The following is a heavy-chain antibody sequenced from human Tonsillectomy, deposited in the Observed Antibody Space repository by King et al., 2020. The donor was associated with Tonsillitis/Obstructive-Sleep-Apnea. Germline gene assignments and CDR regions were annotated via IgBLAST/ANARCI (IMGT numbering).Heavy chain of an antibody. J-gene: IGHJ5*02. CDR3: ARGKAVVTHNWFDP. CDR2: INPNSGGT. V-gene: IGHV1-2*04. CDR1: GYTFTGYY. D-gene: IGHD4-23*01. Sequence: QLVQSGAEVKKPGASVKVSCKASGYTFTGYYMHWVRQAPGQGLEWMGWINPNSGGTNYAQKFQGWVTMTRDTSISTAYMERSRLRSDDTAVYYCARGKAVVTHNWFDPWGQGTLVTVSS.